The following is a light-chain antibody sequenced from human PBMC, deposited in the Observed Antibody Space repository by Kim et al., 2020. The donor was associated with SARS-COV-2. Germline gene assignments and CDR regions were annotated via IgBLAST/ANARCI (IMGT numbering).Light chain of an antibody. CDR3: QAWDSSTAV. CDR1: NLGHKY. V-gene: IGLV3-1*01. J-gene: IGLJ3*02. CDR2: EDN. Sequence: SYELTQPPSVSVSPGQTASITCSGDNLGHKYAYWYHQKPGQPPVLVIYEDNKRPSGIPERFSGSNSGNTATLTISGTQPMDEADYYCQAWDSSTAVFGGGTQLTVL.